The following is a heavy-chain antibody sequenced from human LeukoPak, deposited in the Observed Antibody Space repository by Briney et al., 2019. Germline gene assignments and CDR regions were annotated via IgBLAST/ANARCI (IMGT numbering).Heavy chain of an antibody. CDR1: GFTFSNYY. CDR2: IKRDGSEK. Sequence: GGSLRLSCAASGFTFSNYYMSWVRQAPGKGLEWVANIKRDGSEKYYVDSVKGRFIISRDNAKNSLYLQMNSLRAEDTAVYYCANILAGYWGQGILVTVSS. J-gene: IGHJ4*02. CDR3: ANILAGY. V-gene: IGHV3-7*01.